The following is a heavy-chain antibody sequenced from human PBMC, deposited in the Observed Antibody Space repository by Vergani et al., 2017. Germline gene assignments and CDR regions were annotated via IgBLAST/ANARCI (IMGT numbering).Heavy chain of an antibody. CDR2: IDPSDSYT. CDR1: GYSFTSYW. Sequence: EVQLVQSGAEVKKPGESLRISCKGSGYSFTSYWISWVRQMPGKGLEWMGRIDPSDSYTNYSPSFQGHVTISADKSISTAYLQWSSLKASDTAMYYCARHDRSGYDYRGYYYGMDVWGQGTTVTVSS. CDR3: ARHDRSGYDYRGYYYGMDV. V-gene: IGHV5-10-1*01. D-gene: IGHD5-12*01. J-gene: IGHJ6*02.